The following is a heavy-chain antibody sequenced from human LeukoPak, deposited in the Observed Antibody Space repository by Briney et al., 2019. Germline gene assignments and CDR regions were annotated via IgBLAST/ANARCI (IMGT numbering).Heavy chain of an antibody. V-gene: IGHV1-18*04. D-gene: IGHD5-12*01. Sequence: ASVKVSCKASEYTFAGYYMHWVRQAPGQGLEWMGWISAYNGNTNYAQKFQGRVTMTTDTSTSTAYMELRSLRSDDTAVYYCARVSVATITFGYAFDIWGQGTMVTVSS. J-gene: IGHJ3*02. CDR3: ARVSVATITFGYAFDI. CDR2: ISAYNGNT. CDR1: EYTFAGYY.